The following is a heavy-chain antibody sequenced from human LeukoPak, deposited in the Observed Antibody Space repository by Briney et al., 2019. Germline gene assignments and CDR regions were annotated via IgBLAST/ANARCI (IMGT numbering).Heavy chain of an antibody. J-gene: IGHJ3*02. D-gene: IGHD5/OR15-5a*01. Sequence: PGGSLRLSCAASGFTFSSYDMHWVRQAPGRGLEWVSAIGIAGDTYYPDSVKGRFTISRENAKSSMYLQMNSLKDGDTAVYYCIRGGIQVSGIDAFDIWGQGTMVTVSS. V-gene: IGHV3-13*01. CDR2: IGIAGDT. CDR1: GFTFSSYD. CDR3: IRGGIQVSGIDAFDI.